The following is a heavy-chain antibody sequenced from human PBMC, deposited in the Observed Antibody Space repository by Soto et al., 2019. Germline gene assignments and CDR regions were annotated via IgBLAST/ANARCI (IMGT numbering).Heavy chain of an antibody. CDR2: TYYRSKWYN. J-gene: IGHJ4*02. D-gene: IGHD3-22*01. V-gene: IGHV6-1*01. CDR1: GDSVSSNSAA. Sequence: PSQTLSLTCAISGDSVSSNSAAWNRIRQSPSRGLEWLGRTYYRSKWYNDYAVSVKSRITINPDTSKNQFSLQLNSVTPEDTAVYYCARVAVYYYDSSGYFDYWGQGTLVTVSS. CDR3: ARVAVYYYDSSGYFDY.